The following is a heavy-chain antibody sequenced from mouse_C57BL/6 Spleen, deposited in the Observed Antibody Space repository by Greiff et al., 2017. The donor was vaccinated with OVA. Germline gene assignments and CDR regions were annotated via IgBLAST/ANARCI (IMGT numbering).Heavy chain of an antibody. CDR2: IDPANGNT. J-gene: IGHJ4*01. Sequence: EVNLVESVAELVRPGASVKLSCTASGFNIKNTYMHWVKQRPEQGLEWIGRIDPANGNTKYAPKFQGKATITADTSSNTAYLQLSSLTSEDTAIYYCARGDYYGSSSYAMDYWGQGTSVTVSS. CDR1: GFNIKNTY. D-gene: IGHD1-1*01. CDR3: ARGDYYGSSSYAMDY. V-gene: IGHV14-3*01.